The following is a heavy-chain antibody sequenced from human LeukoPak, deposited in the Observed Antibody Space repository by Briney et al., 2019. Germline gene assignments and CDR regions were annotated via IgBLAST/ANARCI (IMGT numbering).Heavy chain of an antibody. J-gene: IGHJ4*02. CDR1: GFTFSSYS. V-gene: IGHV3-23*01. CDR3: AKDLTVRGVRGGGYYFDY. CDR2: ISGSGGST. Sequence: GGSLRLSCAASGFTFSSYSMNWVRQAPGKGLEWVSAISGSGGSTYYADSVKGRFTISKDNSKNTLYLQMNSLRAEDTAVYYCAKDLTVRGVRGGGYYFDYWGQGTLVTVSS. D-gene: IGHD3-10*01.